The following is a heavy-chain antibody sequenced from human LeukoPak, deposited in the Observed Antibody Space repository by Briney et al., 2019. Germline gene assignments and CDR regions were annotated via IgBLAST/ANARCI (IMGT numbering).Heavy chain of an antibody. CDR1: AYTFTSYG. CDR2: ISAYNGNT. Sequence: ASVKVSCKASAYTFTSYGISWVRQAPGQGLEWMGWISAYNGNTNYAQKLQGRVTMTTYTSTSTAYMELRSLGSDDTAVYYCAISPLYDILTGYYYFDYWGQGTLVTVSS. D-gene: IGHD3-9*01. CDR3: AISPLYDILTGYYYFDY. J-gene: IGHJ4*02. V-gene: IGHV1-18*01.